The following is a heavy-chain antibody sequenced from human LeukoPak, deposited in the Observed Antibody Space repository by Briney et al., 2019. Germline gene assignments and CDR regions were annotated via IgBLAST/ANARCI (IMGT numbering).Heavy chain of an antibody. V-gene: IGHV3-30-3*01. CDR1: GFTFSSYW. Sequence: GGSLRLSCAASGFTFSSYWMSWVRQAPGKGLEWVAVISYDGSNKYYADSVKGRFTISRDNSKNTLYLQMNSLRAEDTAVYYCASDQRYSGSSGFQHRGQGTLVTVSS. D-gene: IGHD1-26*01. CDR2: ISYDGSNK. J-gene: IGHJ1*01. CDR3: ASDQRYSGSSGFQH.